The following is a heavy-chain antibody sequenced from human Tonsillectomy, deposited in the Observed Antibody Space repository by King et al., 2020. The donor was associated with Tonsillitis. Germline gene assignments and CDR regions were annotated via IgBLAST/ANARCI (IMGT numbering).Heavy chain of an antibody. CDR3: VRLRFIVGATDAFDI. Sequence: QLQESGPGLVKPSETLSLTCTVSGGSISSSHYFWGWIRQPPGKGLEWIGSIFHSGSTFYNPSLKSLVTISVNTSKNQFSLKLSSVTAADTAVYFCVRLRFIVGATDAFDIWGQGTMVTVSS. CDR2: IFHSGST. V-gene: IGHV4-39*07. CDR1: GGSISSSHYF. D-gene: IGHD1-26*01. J-gene: IGHJ3*02.